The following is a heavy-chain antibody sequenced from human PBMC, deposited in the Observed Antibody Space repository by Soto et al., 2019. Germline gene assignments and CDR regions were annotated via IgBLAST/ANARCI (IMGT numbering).Heavy chain of an antibody. CDR1: GYSFTSYW. V-gene: IGHV5-51*01. CDR3: ARHNSGGWFGEFHEGTFDI. Sequence: PGESLKISCKGSGYSFTSYWIGWVRQMPGKGLEWMGIIYPGDSDTRYSPSFQGQVTISADKSISTAYLQWSSLKASDTAMYYCARHNSGGWFGEFHEGTFDIWGQGTMVTVSS. J-gene: IGHJ3*02. D-gene: IGHD3-10*01. CDR2: IYPGDSDT.